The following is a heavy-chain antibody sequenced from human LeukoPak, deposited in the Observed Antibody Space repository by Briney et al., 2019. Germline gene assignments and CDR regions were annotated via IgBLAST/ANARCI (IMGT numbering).Heavy chain of an antibody. D-gene: IGHD3-22*01. J-gene: IGHJ4*02. Sequence: SETLSPTCTVSGGSISSYYWSWIRQPAGKGLEWIGRIYTSGSTNYNPSLKSRVTMSVDTSKNQFSLKLSSVTAADTAVYYCARDRYYYDSSGYPLDYWGQGTLVTVSS. V-gene: IGHV4-4*07. CDR1: GGSISSYY. CDR3: ARDRYYYDSSGYPLDY. CDR2: IYTSGST.